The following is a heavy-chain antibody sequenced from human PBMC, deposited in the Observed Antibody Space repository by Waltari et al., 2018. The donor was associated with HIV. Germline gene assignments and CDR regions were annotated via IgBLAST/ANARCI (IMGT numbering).Heavy chain of an antibody. CDR1: GFVFNDYV. V-gene: IGHV3-20*04. D-gene: IGHD5-18*01. CDR3: VRVTRGGYGDHTILYFDY. CDR2: INWNGGSP. J-gene: IGHJ4*02. Sequence: VQLVESGGGVARPGGSLRLSCAVSGFVFNDYVMTWVRQVPGKGLEWVSDINWNGGSPGYADSVKGRFTISRDNAKNSLYLQMNSLRAEDTALYYCVRVTRGGYGDHTILYFDYWGQGTLVTVSS.